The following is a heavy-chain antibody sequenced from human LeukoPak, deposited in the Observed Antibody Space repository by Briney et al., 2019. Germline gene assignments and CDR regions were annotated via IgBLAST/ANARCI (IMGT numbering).Heavy chain of an antibody. CDR1: GFTFSSDA. CDR2: ISGSGGST. CDR3: ARTYYYGPAEAFDI. V-gene: IGHV3-23*01. Sequence: GGSLRLSCAASGFTFSSDAMSWVRQAPGKGLEGVSAISGSGGSTYYADSVKGRFTISRDNAKNSLYLQMNSLRAEDTAVYYCARTYYYGPAEAFDIWGQGTMVTVSS. J-gene: IGHJ3*02. D-gene: IGHD3-10*01.